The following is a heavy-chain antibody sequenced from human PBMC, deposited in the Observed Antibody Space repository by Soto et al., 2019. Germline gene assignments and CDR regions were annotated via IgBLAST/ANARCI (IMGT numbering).Heavy chain of an antibody. V-gene: IGHV1-3*01. D-gene: IGHD3-3*01. CDR3: VRGGYYDFWSGPDEPFDI. J-gene: IGHJ3*02. CDR2: INGGNGNT. Sequence: QVQLVQSGAEVKKPGASVKVSCTASGYTFTSYAMHWVRQAPGQSLEWMGWINGGNGNTKYSQKFQGRVTIIRDTSATTSYMELSSLRSEDTAVYYCVRGGYYDFWSGPDEPFDIWGQGTMVTVSS. CDR1: GYTFTSYA.